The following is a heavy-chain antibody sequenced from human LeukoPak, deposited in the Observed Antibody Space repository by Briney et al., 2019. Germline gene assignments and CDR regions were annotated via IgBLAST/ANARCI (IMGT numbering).Heavy chain of an antibody. Sequence: SETLSLTCTVSGGSIRSSSYYWGWIRQPPGKGLEWIGSISYSGSTYYNPSLKSRVTISLDTSKNQFSLKLTSVTAADTAVHYCARVTGSFYYYYYMDVWGKGTTVTVSS. J-gene: IGHJ6*03. V-gene: IGHV4-39*07. CDR1: GGSIRSSSYY. CDR2: ISYSGST. D-gene: IGHD3-10*01. CDR3: ARVTGSFYYYYYMDV.